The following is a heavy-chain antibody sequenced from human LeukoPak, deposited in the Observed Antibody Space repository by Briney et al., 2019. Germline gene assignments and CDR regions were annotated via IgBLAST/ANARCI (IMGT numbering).Heavy chain of an antibody. CDR3: ARGLTAAAASFDY. J-gene: IGHJ4*02. Sequence: GGSLRLSCAASGFTFSDYYMSWIRQAPGKGLEWVSYISSSGSTIYYADSVKGRFTISRDNAKNSLYQQMNSLRAEDTAVYYCARGLTAAAASFDYWGQGTLVTVSS. D-gene: IGHD2-2*01. CDR1: GFTFSDYY. CDR2: ISSSGSTI. V-gene: IGHV3-11*01.